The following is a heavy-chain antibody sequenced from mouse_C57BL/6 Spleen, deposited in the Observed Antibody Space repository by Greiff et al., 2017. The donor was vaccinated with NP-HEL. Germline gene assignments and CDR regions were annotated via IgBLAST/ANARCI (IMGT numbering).Heavy chain of an antibody. D-gene: IGHD2-5*01. Sequence: QVQLQQPGAELVRPGSSVKLSCKASGYTFTSYWMHWVKQRPIQGLEWIGNIDPSDSETHYNPKFTDNATLTVDKSSSTAYMQLSSLTSEDTAVYYCARFSSYYSNNFDYWGQGTTLTVSS. CDR1: GYTFTSYW. CDR2: IDPSDSET. J-gene: IGHJ2*01. V-gene: IGHV1-52*01. CDR3: ARFSSYYSNNFDY.